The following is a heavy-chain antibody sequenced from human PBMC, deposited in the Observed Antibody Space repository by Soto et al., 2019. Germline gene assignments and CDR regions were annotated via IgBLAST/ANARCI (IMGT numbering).Heavy chain of an antibody. CDR3: ARSSNTAPYCSSTSCPSYYYYGMDV. V-gene: IGHV5-51*01. CDR2: IYPGDSDT. CDR1: GYSFASYW. J-gene: IGHJ6*02. Sequence: PGESLKISCKGSGYSFASYWIGWARQMPGKGLEWMGIIYPGDSDTRYSPSFQGQVTISADKSSSTAYLQWSSLKASDTAMYYCARSSNTAPYCSSTSCPSYYYYGMDVWGQGTTVTVS. D-gene: IGHD2-2*01.